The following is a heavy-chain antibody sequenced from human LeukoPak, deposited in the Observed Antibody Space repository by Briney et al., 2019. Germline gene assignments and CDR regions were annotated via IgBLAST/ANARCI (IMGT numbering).Heavy chain of an antibody. D-gene: IGHD5-24*01. Sequence: GGSLRLSCAASGFTFSSYEMNWVRQAPGKGLEWVSYISSRGSTIYYADSVKGRFTISRDNAKNSLYLQMNSLRAEDTAVYYCAKGGVEMATNIHYQYYKDGLGKGTTVTISS. V-gene: IGHV3-48*03. J-gene: IGHJ6*03. CDR3: AKGGVEMATNIHYQYYKDG. CDR2: ISSRGSTI. CDR1: GFTFSSYE.